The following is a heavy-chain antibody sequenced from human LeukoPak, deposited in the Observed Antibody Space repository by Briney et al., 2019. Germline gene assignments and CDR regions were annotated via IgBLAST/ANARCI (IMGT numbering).Heavy chain of an antibody. CDR2: ISSSSSTI. CDR3: ARVTSLTGTIFDS. Sequence: GGSLRLSCAASGFTFSSYSMNWVRQAPGKGLEWVSYISSSSSTIYYADSVKGRFTISRDNAKNTLYLQMSSLRVEDTAVYYCARVTSLTGTIFDSWGQGTLVTVSS. CDR1: GFTFSSYS. V-gene: IGHV3-48*04. D-gene: IGHD1-7*01. J-gene: IGHJ4*02.